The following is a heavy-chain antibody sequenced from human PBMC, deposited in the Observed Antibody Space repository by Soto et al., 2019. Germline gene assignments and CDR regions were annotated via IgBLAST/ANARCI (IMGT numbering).Heavy chain of an antibody. V-gene: IGHV4-4*07. D-gene: IGHD2-2*01. CDR3: ARDGDIVVVPAPSSTGYYYYYGMDV. CDR2: IYTSGST. Sequence: SETLSLTCTVSGGSISSYYWSWIRQPAGKGLEWIGRIYTSGSTNYNPSLKSRVTMSVDTSKNQFSLKLSSVTAADTAGYYCARDGDIVVVPAPSSTGYYYYYGMDVWGQGTTVTV. CDR1: GGSISSYY. J-gene: IGHJ6*02.